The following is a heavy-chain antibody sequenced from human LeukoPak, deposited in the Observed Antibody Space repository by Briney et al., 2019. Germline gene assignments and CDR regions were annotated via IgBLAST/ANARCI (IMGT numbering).Heavy chain of an antibody. Sequence: GGSLRLSCAASGFTFSSYSMNWVRQAPGKGLEWVSSISSSSSYIYYADSVKGRFTISRDNAKNSLYLQMNSLRAEDTAVYYCARAAYYDFWSGYKFYYYYMDVWGKGTTVTVSS. CDR3: ARAAYYDFWSGYKFYYYYMDV. J-gene: IGHJ6*03. CDR1: GFTFSSYS. V-gene: IGHV3-21*01. CDR2: ISSSSSYI. D-gene: IGHD3-3*01.